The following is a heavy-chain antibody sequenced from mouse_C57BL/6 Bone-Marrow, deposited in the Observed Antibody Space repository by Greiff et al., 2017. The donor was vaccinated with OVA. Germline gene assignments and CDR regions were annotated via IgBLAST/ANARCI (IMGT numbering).Heavy chain of an antibody. D-gene: IGHD1-1*01. V-gene: IGHV1-55*01. CDR2: IYPGSGRT. J-gene: IGHJ4*01. CDR3: ARAGITTVEGDCAMDD. Sequence: VQLQQPGAELVKPGASVKMSCKASGYTFTSYWITWVKQRPGQGLEWIGDIYPGSGRTNYNEKFKSKATLTVDTSSSTAYMQLSSLTSEDSAVYDCARAGITTVEGDCAMDDWGQGTSVTVAS. CDR1: GYTFTSYW.